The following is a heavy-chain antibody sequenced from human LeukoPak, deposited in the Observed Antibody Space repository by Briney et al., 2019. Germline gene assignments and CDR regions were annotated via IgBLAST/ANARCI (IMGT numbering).Heavy chain of an antibody. CDR2: IQYDGSNK. D-gene: IGHD2-21*01. CDR3: AKGRWGLPINNFDI. J-gene: IGHJ3*02. Sequence: GGSLRLSCAASGFSFSSYGMQWVRQAPGKGLERVAFIQYDGSNKYYAESVKGRFTISRDNSKNTLYLQMNSLRGEDMAVYYCAKGRWGLPINNFDIWGQGTMVTVSS. CDR1: GFSFSSYG. V-gene: IGHV3-30*02.